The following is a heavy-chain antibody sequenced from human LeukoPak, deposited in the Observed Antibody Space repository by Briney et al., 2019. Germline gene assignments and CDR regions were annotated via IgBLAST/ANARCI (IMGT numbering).Heavy chain of an antibody. Sequence: QPGRSLRLSCAASGFTFRNYGMHWVRQAPGKGLEWVAVIWYDGSNKYYGDSVKGRFTISRDNAKNTLYLQMNSLRAEDTAVYYCARWFGSGSNYGYWGQGTLVTVSS. CDR3: ARWFGSGSNYGY. J-gene: IGHJ4*02. CDR2: IWYDGSNK. D-gene: IGHD3-10*01. CDR1: GFTFRNYG. V-gene: IGHV3-33*01.